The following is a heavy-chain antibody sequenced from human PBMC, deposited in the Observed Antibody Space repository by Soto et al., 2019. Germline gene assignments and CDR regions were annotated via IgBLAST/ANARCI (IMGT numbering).Heavy chain of an antibody. CDR3: ARQPTTGDTDLWFDP. CDR1: GGSISTSRSY. D-gene: IGHD2-21*01. Sequence: SETLSLTCNVSGGSISTSRSYWAWIRQPPGKGLEWLANIFYSGSTYYNPSLASRVTVSVDTSKNELSLKLRSVTAADTAVYYCARQPTTGDTDLWFDPWGQGTLVTVSS. CDR2: IFYSGST. V-gene: IGHV4-39*01. J-gene: IGHJ5*02.